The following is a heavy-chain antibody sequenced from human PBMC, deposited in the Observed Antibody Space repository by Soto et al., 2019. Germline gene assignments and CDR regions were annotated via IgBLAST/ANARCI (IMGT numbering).Heavy chain of an antibody. J-gene: IGHJ4*02. V-gene: IGHV1-46*01. CDR2: INPTGGSP. CDR3: SRVDY. CDR1: GYTFTSYY. Sequence: QVQLVQSGAEVKKPGASVKVSCKASGYTFTSYYIHWVRQAPGQGLEWVGIINPTGGSPTYAQKFQGRVTLTSDASTTTVSMELSSLISEDTAVYYCSRVDYWGQGTLVTVPS.